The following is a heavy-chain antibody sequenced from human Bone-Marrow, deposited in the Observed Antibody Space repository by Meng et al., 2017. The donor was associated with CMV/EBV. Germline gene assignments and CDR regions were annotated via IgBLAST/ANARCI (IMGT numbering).Heavy chain of an antibody. CDR1: GYTFTDYY. V-gene: IGHV1-2*02. CDR2: INPNSGGT. Sequence: QVQLLQSGTEGAKPGASVKISCKASGYTFTDYYMHWVRQAPGQGLEWMGWINPNSGGTSYAQKFQGRVTMTRDTSINTAYMELTSLTPDDTAVYYCAARGYNYGQNFEYWGQGTLVTVSS. J-gene: IGHJ4*02. CDR3: AARGYNYGQNFEY. D-gene: IGHD5-18*01.